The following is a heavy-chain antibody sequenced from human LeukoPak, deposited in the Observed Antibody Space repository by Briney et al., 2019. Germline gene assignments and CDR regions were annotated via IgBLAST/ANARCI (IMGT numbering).Heavy chain of an antibody. CDR2: ISAYNGNT. CDR3: ARPKTKAASGAFDI. Sequence: ASVKVSCKASGYTFTSYGISWVRQAPGQGLEWMGWISAYNGNTNYAQKLQGRVTMTTDTSTSTAYMELRSLRSDDTAVYYCARPKTKAASGAFDIWGQGTMVTVSS. V-gene: IGHV1-18*01. CDR1: GYTFTSYG. J-gene: IGHJ3*02. D-gene: IGHD6-25*01.